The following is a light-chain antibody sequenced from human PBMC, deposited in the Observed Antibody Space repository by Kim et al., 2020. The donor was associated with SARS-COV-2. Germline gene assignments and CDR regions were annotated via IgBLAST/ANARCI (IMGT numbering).Light chain of an antibody. CDR3: QQYDNLPIT. V-gene: IGKV1-33*01. CDR2: DAS. J-gene: IGKJ5*01. CDR1: QDISNY. Sequence: ASVGDRVTITCQASQDISNYLNWYQHKPGKAPKLLIYDASNLQPGVPSRFSGSGSATDFTLIISSLQPEDVAMYYCQQYDNLPITFGQGTRLEIK.